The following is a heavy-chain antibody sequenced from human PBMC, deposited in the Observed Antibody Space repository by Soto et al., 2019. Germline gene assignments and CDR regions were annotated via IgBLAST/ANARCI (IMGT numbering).Heavy chain of an antibody. V-gene: IGHV3-30-3*01. D-gene: IGHD5-12*01. CDR2: ISYDGSNK. J-gene: IGHJ4*02. CDR3: ARDLVATMGGLDY. Sequence: QVQLVESGGGVVQPGRSLRLSCAASGFTFSSYAMHWVRQAPGKGLEWVAVISYDGSNKYYADSVKGRFTISRDNSKNTLYLQMNSLRAEDTAVYYCARDLVATMGGLDYWGQGTLVTVSS. CDR1: GFTFSSYA.